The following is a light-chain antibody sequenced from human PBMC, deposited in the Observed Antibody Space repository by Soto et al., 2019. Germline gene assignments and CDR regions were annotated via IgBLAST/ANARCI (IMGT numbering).Light chain of an antibody. CDR1: QSISSW. J-gene: IGKJ5*01. V-gene: IGKV1-5*01. Sequence: DIQVTQSPSTLSASIGDRVTFTCRASQSISSWLAWYQQKPGKAPKLLIYAASTLQSGVPSRFSGSGSGTEFTLTISGLLPEDFATYHCQQLNTLPFTFGQGTRLEI. CDR3: QQLNTLPFT. CDR2: AAS.